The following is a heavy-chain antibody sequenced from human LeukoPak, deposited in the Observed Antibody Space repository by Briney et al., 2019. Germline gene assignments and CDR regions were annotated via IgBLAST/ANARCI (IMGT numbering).Heavy chain of an antibody. Sequence: ASVKVSCKASDYNFLDYGVTWVRQAPGQGLEWMGWINPIIGGTNYAQSFQGRVTMTRDTSISTAYMELSRLRSDDTAVYYCARTTEGGYTYDYFYYYYMDVWGKGTTVTISS. J-gene: IGHJ6*03. CDR3: ARTTEGGYTYDYFYYYYMDV. D-gene: IGHD5-18*01. CDR1: DYNFLDYG. CDR2: INPIIGGT. V-gene: IGHV1-2*02.